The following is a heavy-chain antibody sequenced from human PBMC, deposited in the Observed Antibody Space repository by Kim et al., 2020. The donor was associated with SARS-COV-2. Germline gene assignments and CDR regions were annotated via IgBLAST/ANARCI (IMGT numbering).Heavy chain of an antibody. J-gene: IGHJ4*02. CDR2: INHSGST. Sequence: SETLSLTCAVYGGSFSGYYWSWIRQPPGKGLEWIGEINHSGSTNYNPSLKSRVTISVDTSKNQFSLKLSSVTAADTAVYYCARGGRIHKRNYYGDSRGATGAVLGYWGQGTLVTVSS. V-gene: IGHV4-34*01. CDR1: GGSFSGYY. CDR3: ARGGRIHKRNYYGDSRGATGAVLGY. D-gene: IGHD1-7*01.